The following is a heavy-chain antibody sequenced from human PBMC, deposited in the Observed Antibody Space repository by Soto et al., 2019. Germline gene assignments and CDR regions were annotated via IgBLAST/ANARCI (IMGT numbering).Heavy chain of an antibody. Sequence: GGSLRLSCAASGFTFSSYSMNWVRQAPGKGLEWVSSISSSSSYIYYADSVKGRFTISRDNAKNSLYLQMNSLRAEDTAVYYCARLLDLAGYSSGWEPPLDYWGQGTLVTVSS. CDR3: ARLLDLAGYSSGWEPPLDY. V-gene: IGHV3-21*01. J-gene: IGHJ4*02. CDR2: ISSSSSYI. CDR1: GFTFSSYS. D-gene: IGHD6-19*01.